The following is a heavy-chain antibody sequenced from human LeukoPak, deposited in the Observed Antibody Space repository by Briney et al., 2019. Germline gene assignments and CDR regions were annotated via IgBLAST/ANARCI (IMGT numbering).Heavy chain of an antibody. V-gene: IGHV3-30*01. CDR2: ISYDGSNK. CDR1: GFAFSSYA. D-gene: IGHD6-6*01. Sequence: GGSLRLSCAASGFAFSSYAMHWVRQAPGKGLEWVAVISYDGSNKYYADSVKGRFTISRDNSKNTLYLQMNSLRAEDTAVYYTVAAPYYWGQGTLVTVSS. J-gene: IGHJ4*02. CDR3: VAAPYY.